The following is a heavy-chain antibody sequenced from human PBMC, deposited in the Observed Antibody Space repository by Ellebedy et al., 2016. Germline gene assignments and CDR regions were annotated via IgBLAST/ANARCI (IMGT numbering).Heavy chain of an antibody. J-gene: IGHJ4*02. CDR1: GGSFSGYY. Sequence: SETLSLTCAVYGGSFSGYYWSWIRQPPGKGLEWIGEINHSGSTNYNPSLKSRVTISVDTSKNQFSLKLSSVTAADTAVYYCAKDLYPRIAAAGEYFDYWGQGTLVTVSS. CDR2: INHSGST. D-gene: IGHD6-13*01. V-gene: IGHV4-34*01. CDR3: AKDLYPRIAAAGEYFDY.